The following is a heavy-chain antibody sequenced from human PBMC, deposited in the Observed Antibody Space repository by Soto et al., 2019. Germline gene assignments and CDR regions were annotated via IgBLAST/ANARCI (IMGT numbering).Heavy chain of an antibody. CDR1: GFSLSTSGVG. J-gene: IGHJ1*01. CDR2: IYWDDDK. Sequence: QITLKESGPTLVKPTQTLTLTCTFSGFSLSTSGVGVGWIRQPPGKALEWLALIYWDDDKRYSPSLKSRLTITKDTSKNQVVLTMTNMDPVDTATYYCAHLKGGGYSSGWYDPDEYFQHWGQGTLVTVSS. V-gene: IGHV2-5*02. CDR3: AHLKGGGYSSGWYDPDEYFQH. D-gene: IGHD6-19*01.